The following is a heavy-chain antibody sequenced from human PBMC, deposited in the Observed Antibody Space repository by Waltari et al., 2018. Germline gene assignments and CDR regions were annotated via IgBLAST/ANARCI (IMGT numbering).Heavy chain of an antibody. CDR3: ARAVGGAARGYYGMDV. V-gene: IGHV1-8*01. J-gene: IGHJ6*02. D-gene: IGHD1-26*01. CDR1: GYSFTSYD. Sequence: QVHLVQSAAEVKSPGATVKVSCKTSGYSFTSYDIQWVRQATGQGPEGMGWMNPSGGDKDDAQKFQGRVTMTTNTSISTAYLHLSSLRSEDTAVYYCARAVGGAARGYYGMDVWGQGTTVTVSS. CDR2: MNPSGGDK.